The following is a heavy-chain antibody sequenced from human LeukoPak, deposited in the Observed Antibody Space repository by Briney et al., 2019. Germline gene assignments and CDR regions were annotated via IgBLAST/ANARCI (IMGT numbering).Heavy chain of an antibody. Sequence: GASVKVSCKASGYTFTGYYLHWVRQAPGQGLEWMGWIDPNSGGTNYAQKFQGRVTMTRDTSISTAYMELSRLRSDDTAVYYCGSYDSGSYSPLGSWGQGTLVTVSS. V-gene: IGHV1-2*02. D-gene: IGHD3-10*01. CDR2: IDPNSGGT. CDR1: GYTFTGYY. J-gene: IGHJ5*02. CDR3: GSYDSGSYSPLGS.